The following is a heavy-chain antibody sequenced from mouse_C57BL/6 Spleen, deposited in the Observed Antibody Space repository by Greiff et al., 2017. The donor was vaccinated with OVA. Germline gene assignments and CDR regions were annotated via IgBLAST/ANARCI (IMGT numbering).Heavy chain of an antibody. CDR1: GYAFTNYL. CDR2: INPGSGGT. CDR3: ARGYDGSYFDY. D-gene: IGHD2-3*01. J-gene: IGHJ2*01. V-gene: IGHV1-54*01. Sequence: QVQLKESGAELVRPGTSVKVSCKASGYAFTNYLIEWVKQRPGQGLEWIGVINPGSGGTNYNEKFKGKATLTADKSSSTAYMQLSSLTSEDSAVYFCARGYDGSYFDYWGQGTTLTVSS.